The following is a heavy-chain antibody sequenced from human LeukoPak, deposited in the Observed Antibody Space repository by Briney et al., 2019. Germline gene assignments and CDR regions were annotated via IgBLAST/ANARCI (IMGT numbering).Heavy chain of an antibody. Sequence: QSGPTLVKPTQTLTLTCTFSGFSLSTSGVGVGWIRQPPGKALEWLALIYWNDDKRYSPSLKSRLTITKDTSKNQVVLTMTNMDPVDTATYYCAHRRGAEVVVHFDYWGQGTLVTVSS. CDR2: IYWNDDK. CDR1: GFSLSTSGVG. CDR3: AHRRGAEVVVHFDY. D-gene: IGHD2-2*01. J-gene: IGHJ4*02. V-gene: IGHV2-5*01.